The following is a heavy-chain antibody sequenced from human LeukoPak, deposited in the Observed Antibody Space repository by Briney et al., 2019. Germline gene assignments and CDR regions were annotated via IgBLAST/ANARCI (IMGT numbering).Heavy chain of an antibody. J-gene: IGHJ3*02. CDR3: AKDKSRGLTYYDFWSSYYAFDI. D-gene: IGHD3-3*01. V-gene: IGHV3-9*01. CDR1: GFSFSTYS. CDR2: ISWNSGSI. Sequence: GGSLRLSCAASGFSFSTYSMNWVRQAPGKGLEWVSGISWNSGSIGYADSVKGRFTISRDNAKNSLYLQMNSLRAEDTALYYCAKDKSRGLTYYDFWSSYYAFDIWGQGTMVTVSS.